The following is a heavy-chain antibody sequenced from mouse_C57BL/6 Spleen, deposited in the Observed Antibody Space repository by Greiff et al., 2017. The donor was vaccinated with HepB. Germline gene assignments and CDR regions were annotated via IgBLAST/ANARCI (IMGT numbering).Heavy chain of an antibody. CDR3: AREDYYGSRAMDY. V-gene: IGHV1-69*01. J-gene: IGHJ4*01. CDR2: IDPSDSYT. Sequence: VQLQQPGAELVMPGASVKLSCKASGYTFTSYWMHWVKQRPGQGLEWIGEIDPSDSYTNYNQKFKGKSTLTVDKSASTAYMQLSSLTSEDSAVYYCAREDYYGSRAMDYWGQGTSVTVSS. CDR1: GYTFTSYW. D-gene: IGHD1-1*01.